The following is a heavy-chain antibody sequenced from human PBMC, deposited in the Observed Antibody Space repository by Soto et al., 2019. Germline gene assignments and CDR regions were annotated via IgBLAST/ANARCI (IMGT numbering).Heavy chain of an antibody. CDR2: IYYSGST. CDR1: GGSIISYY. D-gene: IGHD7-27*01. Sequence: KTSETLSLTCTFSGGSIISYYWSWIRQPPGKGLEWIGYIYYSGSTNYNPSLKSRVTISVDTSKNQFSLKLSSVTAADTAVYYCARAELGVFDYWGQGTLVTVSS. CDR3: ARAELGVFDY. V-gene: IGHV4-59*01. J-gene: IGHJ4*02.